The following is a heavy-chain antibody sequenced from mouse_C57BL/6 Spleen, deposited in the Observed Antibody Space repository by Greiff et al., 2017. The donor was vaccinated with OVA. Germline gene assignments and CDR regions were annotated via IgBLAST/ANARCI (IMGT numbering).Heavy chain of an antibody. D-gene: IGHD2-2*01. V-gene: IGHV1-72*01. CDR1: GYTFTSYW. J-gene: IGHJ3*01. CDR2: IDPNSGGT. CDR3: ASPIYYGYDGFAY. Sequence: QVHVKQPGAELVKPGASVKLSCKASGYTFTSYWMHWVKQWPGRGLEWIGRIDPNSGGTKYNEKFKSKATLTVDKPSSTAYMQLSSLTSEDSAVYYCASPIYYGYDGFAYWGQGTLVTVSA.